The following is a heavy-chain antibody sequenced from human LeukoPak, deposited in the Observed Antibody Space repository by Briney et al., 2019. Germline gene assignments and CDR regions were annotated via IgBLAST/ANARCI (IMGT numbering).Heavy chain of an antibody. V-gene: IGHV4-39*07. CDR2: INHSGRT. CDR3: ARSPLTGNYGDWFDP. J-gene: IGHJ5*02. CDR1: GGSISSSSYY. D-gene: IGHD3-9*01. Sequence: SETLSLTCTVSGGSISSSSYYWGWIRQPPGKGLEWIGEINHSGRTNYNPSLKSRVTISVDTSKNQFSLKLSSVTAADTAVYYCARSPLTGNYGDWFDPWGQGTLVIVSS.